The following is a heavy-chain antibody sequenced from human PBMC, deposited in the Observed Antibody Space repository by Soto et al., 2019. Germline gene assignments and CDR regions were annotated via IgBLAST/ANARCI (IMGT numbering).Heavy chain of an antibody. V-gene: IGHV3-23*01. D-gene: IGHD6-6*01. CDR2: ISGSGGRT. Sequence: EVQVLESGGGLVQPGGSLRLSCAASGFTFSTYAMNWARQAPGKGPEWVSGISGSGGRTYYADSVKGRFTISRDNSKNMLYLQMNSLRAEDTAVYYCAKDYGEYSSSSGWFDPWGQGTLVTVSS. CDR3: AKDYGEYSSSSGWFDP. J-gene: IGHJ5*02. CDR1: GFTFSTYA.